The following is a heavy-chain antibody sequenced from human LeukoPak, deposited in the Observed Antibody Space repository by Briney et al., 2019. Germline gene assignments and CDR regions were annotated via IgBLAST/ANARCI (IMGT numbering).Heavy chain of an antibody. J-gene: IGHJ6*02. CDR1: GGSFSGYY. CDR2: INHSGST. V-gene: IGHV4-34*01. Sequence: SETLSLTCAVYGGSFSGYYWSWIRQPPGKGLEWIGEINHSGSTNYNPSLKSRVTISVDTSKNQFSLKLSSVTAADTAVYYCARGYLVPAAIRSYYYGMDVWGQGTTVTVSS. CDR3: ARGYLVPAAIRSYYYGMDV. D-gene: IGHD2-2*02.